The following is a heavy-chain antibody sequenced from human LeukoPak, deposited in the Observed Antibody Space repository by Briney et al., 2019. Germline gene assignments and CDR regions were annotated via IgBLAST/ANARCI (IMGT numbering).Heavy chain of an antibody. Sequence: PGGSLRLSCAASGXTFKDFYMSGVRQAPGKGLEWVSYINHLGSQTDYADSVKGRFTISRDNAKNSLSLQMNNLSVDDTAVYYCVRARFTTFVYYWGQGTLVTVSS. CDR3: VRARFTTFVYY. J-gene: IGHJ4*02. V-gene: IGHV3-11*05. D-gene: IGHD1-14*01. CDR2: INHLGSQT. CDR1: GXTFKDFY.